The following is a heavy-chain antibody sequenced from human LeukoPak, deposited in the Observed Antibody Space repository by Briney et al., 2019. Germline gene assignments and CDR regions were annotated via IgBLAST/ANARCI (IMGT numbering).Heavy chain of an antibody. D-gene: IGHD3-10*01. Sequence: ASVKVSCKASGGTFSSYAISWVRQAPGQGLEWMGGIIPIFGTANYAQKFQGRVTITADESTSTAYMELSSLRSEDTAVYYCARGWEGITMVRGALYYYYGMGVWGKGTTVTVSS. J-gene: IGHJ6*04. CDR3: ARGWEGITMVRGALYYYYGMGV. CDR1: GGTFSSYA. CDR2: IIPIFGTA. V-gene: IGHV1-69*13.